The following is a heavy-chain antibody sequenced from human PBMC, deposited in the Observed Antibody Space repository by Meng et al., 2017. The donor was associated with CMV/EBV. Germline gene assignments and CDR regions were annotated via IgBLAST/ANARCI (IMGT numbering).Heavy chain of an antibody. CDR2: ISGSGGST. J-gene: IGHJ4*02. Sequence: GESLKISCAASGFTFSSYAMSWVRQAPGKGLEWVSAISGSGGSTYYADSVKGRFTISRDNAKNSLYLQMNSLRAEDTAVYYCARGQDYDFWSGSYWGQGTLVTVSS. D-gene: IGHD3-3*01. V-gene: IGHV3-23*01. CDR1: GFTFSSYA. CDR3: ARGQDYDFWSGSY.